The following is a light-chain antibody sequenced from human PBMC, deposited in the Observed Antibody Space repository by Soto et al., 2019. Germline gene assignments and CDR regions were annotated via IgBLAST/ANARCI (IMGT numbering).Light chain of an antibody. CDR2: GAS. J-gene: IGKJ5*01. CDR1: QSVSSSY. CDR3: QQYSYSPIT. V-gene: IGKV3-20*01. Sequence: IVMTQSPCTLSLSPGEAATLSCRASQSVSSSYLAWYQQKPGQAPRLLIYGASSRATGIPEKFSGSGSGTDFTLTIDGLEPEDFAVYYCQQYSYSPITFGQGTRLEVK.